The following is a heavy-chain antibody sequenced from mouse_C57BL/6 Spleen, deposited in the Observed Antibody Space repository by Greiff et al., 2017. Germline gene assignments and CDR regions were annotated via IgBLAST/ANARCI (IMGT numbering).Heavy chain of an antibody. D-gene: IGHD2-1*01. CDR2: INPSNGGT. CDR3: ARATMVRGYAMDY. Sequence: VQLQQPGTELVKPGASVKLSCKASGYTFTSYWMHWVKQRPGQGLEWIGNINPSNGGTNYNQKFKSKATLTVDKSSSTAYMQLSSLTSEDSAVDYCARATMVRGYAMDYWGQGTSVTVSS. J-gene: IGHJ4*01. V-gene: IGHV1-53*01. CDR1: GYTFTSYW.